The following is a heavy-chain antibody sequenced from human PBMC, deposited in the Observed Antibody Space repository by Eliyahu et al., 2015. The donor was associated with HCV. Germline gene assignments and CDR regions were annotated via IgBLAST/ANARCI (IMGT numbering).Heavy chain of an antibody. V-gene: IGHV4-59*01. Sequence: QVQLQESGPGLVKPSETLSLTCTVSGASISSYYWIWXRQPPGKGXEWIGYIHYSGSTNYNPPLKSRVTMSVDTSKNQFSLKLTSVTAADTAVYYCASGGGGIAVAGTGGWFDPWGQGTLVTVSS. J-gene: IGHJ5*02. CDR3: ASGGGGIAVAGTGGWFDP. CDR2: IHYSGST. CDR1: GASISSYY. D-gene: IGHD6-19*01.